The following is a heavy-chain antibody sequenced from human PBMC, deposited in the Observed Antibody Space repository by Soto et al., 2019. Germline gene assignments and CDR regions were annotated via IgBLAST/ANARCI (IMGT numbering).Heavy chain of an antibody. V-gene: IGHV3-48*02. D-gene: IGHD3-22*01. Sequence: GGSLRLSCAASGFTFSSYSMNWVRQAPGKGLEWVSYISSSSSTIYYADSVKGRFTISRDNAKNSLYLQMNSLGDEDTAVYYCARGGPLYYYDSRGYADFDYWGQGTLVTVSS. CDR1: GFTFSSYS. J-gene: IGHJ4*02. CDR2: ISSSSSTI. CDR3: ARGGPLYYYDSRGYADFDY.